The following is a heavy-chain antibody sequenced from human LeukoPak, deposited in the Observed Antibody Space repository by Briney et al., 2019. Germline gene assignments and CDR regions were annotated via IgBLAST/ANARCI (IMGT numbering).Heavy chain of an antibody. CDR1: GFSFSSYY. V-gene: IGHV3-33*05. Sequence: GGSLRLSCAASGFSFSSYYMSWVRQAPGKGLEWVAVISYDGSNKYYADSAKGRFTISRDNAKNSLYLQMSSLRAEDTAVYYCGRADQKWFGESMVDYWGQGTLVTVSS. J-gene: IGHJ4*02. CDR3: GRADQKWFGESMVDY. D-gene: IGHD3-10*01. CDR2: ISYDGSNK.